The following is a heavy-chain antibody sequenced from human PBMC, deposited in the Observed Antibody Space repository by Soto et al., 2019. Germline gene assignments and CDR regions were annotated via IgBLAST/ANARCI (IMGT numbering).Heavy chain of an antibody. CDR1: GYTFTSYG. V-gene: IGHV1-18*01. D-gene: IGHD4-4*01. CDR2: IGAYNDNA. CDR3: ARDYCSDYVFDY. Sequence: QVQLVQSGAEVKEPGASVKVSCKASGYTFTSYGISWVRQAPGQGLEWMGYIGAYNDNANYAQNFQGRVAMTMDTSTTTAYMELRSLRSDDTAVYYCARDYCSDYVFDYWGQGTLVTVSS. J-gene: IGHJ4*02.